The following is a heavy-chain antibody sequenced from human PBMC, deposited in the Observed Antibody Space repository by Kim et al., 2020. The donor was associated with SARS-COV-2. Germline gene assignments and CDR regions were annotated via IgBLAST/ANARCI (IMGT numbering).Heavy chain of an antibody. D-gene: IGHD3-3*01. J-gene: IGHJ5*02. CDR1: GGSISSGGYY. V-gene: IGHV4-31*03. Sequence: SETLSLTCTVSGGSISSGGYYWSWIRQHPGKGLEWSGYIYYNGSTNYNPSLKSRVTISVDTSKNQFTLKLSSVTAADTAVYYCARVLGAITIFGVVIVNWFDPWGQGTLVTVSS. CDR2: IYYNGST. CDR3: ARVLGAITIFGVVIVNWFDP.